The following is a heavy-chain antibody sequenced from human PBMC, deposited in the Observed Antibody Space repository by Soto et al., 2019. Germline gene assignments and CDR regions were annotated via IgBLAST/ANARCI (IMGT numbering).Heavy chain of an antibody. Sequence: SETLFLTXAVYGGSFSGYYWSWIRQPPGKGLEWIGEINHSGSTNYNPSLKSRVTISVDTSKNQFSLKLSSVTAADTAVYYCARGHSSGYYTWGQGTMVTVSS. CDR3: ARGHSSGYYT. CDR2: INHSGST. J-gene: IGHJ3*01. D-gene: IGHD3-22*01. V-gene: IGHV4-34*01. CDR1: GGSFSGYY.